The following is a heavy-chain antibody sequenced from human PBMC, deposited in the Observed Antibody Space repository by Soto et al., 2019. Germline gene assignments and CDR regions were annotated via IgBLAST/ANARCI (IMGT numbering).Heavy chain of an antibody. CDR2: IYYSGST. CDR3: AGSGITIFGVVTPGGYFDY. CDR1: GGSISSSSYY. J-gene: IGHJ4*02. Sequence: QLQLQESGPGLVKPSETLSLTCTVSGGSISSSSYYWGWIRQPPGKGLEWIGSIYYSGSTYYNPSLKSRVTISVDTSKNQFSLKLSSVTAADTAVYYCAGSGITIFGVVTPGGYFDYWGQGTLVTVSS. D-gene: IGHD3-3*01. V-gene: IGHV4-39*01.